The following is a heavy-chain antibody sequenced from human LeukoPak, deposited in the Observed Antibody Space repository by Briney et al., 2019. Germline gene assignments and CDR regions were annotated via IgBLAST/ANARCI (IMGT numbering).Heavy chain of an antibody. CDR3: AKEQQRGFDY. CDR2: ISRSSSYI. CDR1: GLTFSSYS. J-gene: IGHJ4*02. V-gene: IGHV3-21*04. D-gene: IGHD6-13*01. Sequence: PGGSLRLSCEASGLTFSSYSMNWVRQAPGKGLEWVSSISRSSSYIYYADSVRGRFTISRDNSRNTLYLQMNSLRADDTAVYYCAKEQQRGFDYWGQGTLVTVSS.